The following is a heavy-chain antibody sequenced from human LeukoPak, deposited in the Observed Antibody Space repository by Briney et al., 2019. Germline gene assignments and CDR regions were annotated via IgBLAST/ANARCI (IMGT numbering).Heavy chain of an antibody. D-gene: IGHD2-15*01. J-gene: IGHJ6*02. CDR1: GFTFSSYG. Sequence: PGGSLRLSCAASGFTFSSYGMHWVRQAPGKGLEWVAVISYDGSNKYYADSVKGRFTISRDNSKNTLYLQMNSLRAEDTAVYYCAKDPSYSAYYLARPYGMDVWGQGTTVTVSS. CDR2: ISYDGSNK. V-gene: IGHV3-30*18. CDR3: AKDPSYSAYYLARPYGMDV.